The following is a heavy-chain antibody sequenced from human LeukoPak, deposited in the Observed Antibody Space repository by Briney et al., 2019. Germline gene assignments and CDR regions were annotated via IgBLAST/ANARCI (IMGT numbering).Heavy chain of an antibody. V-gene: IGHV3-30*02. J-gene: IGHJ3*02. CDR3: AKLVAGYCSSTSCSDAFDI. D-gene: IGHD2-2*01. Sequence: GGSLRLSCAASGFTFNSYDMHWVRQAPGKGLEWVTFIRYDGSNEYYADSVKGRFTVSRDNSKNTLYLQMNSLRAEDTAVYYCAKLVAGYCSSTSCSDAFDIWGQGTMVTVSS. CDR2: IRYDGSNE. CDR1: GFTFNSYD.